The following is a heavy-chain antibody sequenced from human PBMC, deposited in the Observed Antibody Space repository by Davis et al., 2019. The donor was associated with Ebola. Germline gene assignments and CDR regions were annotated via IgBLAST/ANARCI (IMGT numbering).Heavy chain of an antibody. CDR3: ARYYRGYSYDYYYCGMDV. V-gene: IGHV2-70*11. Sequence: SGPTLVKPTQSLTLTCTFSGFSLRTSGMCVRWIRPPPGKALEWLACTDWDDDKYYSTSLKTRLTISKDTPKIQVVLTMTNMDPVDTATYYCARYYRGYSYDYYYCGMDVWGQGTTVTVSS. D-gene: IGHD5-18*01. CDR1: GFSLRTSGMC. J-gene: IGHJ6*02. CDR2: TDWDDDK.